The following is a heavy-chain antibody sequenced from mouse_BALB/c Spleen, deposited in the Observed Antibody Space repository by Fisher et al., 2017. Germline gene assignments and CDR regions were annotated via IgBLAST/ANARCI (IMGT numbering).Heavy chain of an antibody. V-gene: IGHV1-26*01. D-gene: IGHD2-3*01. CDR3: ARGYDGFKNAMDY. J-gene: IGHJ4*01. Sequence: KFKGKATLTVDKSSSTAYMELRSLTSEDSAVYYCARGYDGFKNAMDYWGQGTSVTVSS.